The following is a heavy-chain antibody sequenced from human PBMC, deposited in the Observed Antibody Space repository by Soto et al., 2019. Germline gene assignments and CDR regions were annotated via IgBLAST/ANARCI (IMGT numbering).Heavy chain of an antibody. CDR1: GFTFSSYS. CDR3: ARDPPNYDYIWGSYRPYYFDY. V-gene: IGHV3-21*01. Sequence: GGSLRLSCAASGFTFSSYSMNWVRQAPGKGLEWVSSISSSSSYIYYADSVKGRFTISRDNAKNSLYLQMNSLRAEDTAVYYCARDPPNYDYIWGSYRPYYFDYWGQGTLVTVSS. D-gene: IGHD3-16*02. J-gene: IGHJ4*02. CDR2: ISSSSSYI.